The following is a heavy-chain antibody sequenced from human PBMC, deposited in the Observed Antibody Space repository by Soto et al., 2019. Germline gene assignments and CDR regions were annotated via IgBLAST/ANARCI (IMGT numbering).Heavy chain of an antibody. CDR1: GGSITRRSSY. V-gene: IGHV4-39*01. CDR3: ARVRYSDNWHGLIDY. CDR2: FYDGNT. D-gene: IGHD4-4*01. Sequence: SETLSLTCIVSGGSITRRSSYWAWIRQPPGKGLEWVGTFYDGNTYHNPSLRSRITIAVDTSKNQFSLKLNSVAAADTAVYFCARVRYSDNWHGLIDYWGQGTLVTSPQ. J-gene: IGHJ4*02.